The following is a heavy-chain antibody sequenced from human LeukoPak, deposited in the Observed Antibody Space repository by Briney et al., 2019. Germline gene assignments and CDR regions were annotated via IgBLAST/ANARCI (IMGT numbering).Heavy chain of an antibody. CDR2: INPNSGGT. CDR3: AREVFCDSSGCPFDY. Sequence: ASVKVSCKASGYTFTGYYMHWVRQAPGQGLEWMGRINPNSGGTNYAQKFQGRVTMTRDTSTSTVYMELSSLRSEDTAVYYCAREVFCDSSGCPFDYWGQGTLVTASS. J-gene: IGHJ4*02. D-gene: IGHD3-22*01. CDR1: GYTFTGYY. V-gene: IGHV1-2*06.